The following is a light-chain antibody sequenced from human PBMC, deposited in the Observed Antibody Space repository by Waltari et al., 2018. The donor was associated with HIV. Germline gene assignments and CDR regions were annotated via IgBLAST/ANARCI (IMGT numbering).Light chain of an antibody. Sequence: QTSRTQPASGSRFPGPSIPIPCTVATRYAGMYNLVSWYHQHPGKAPKLMIYEVSKRPSGVSKRFSGSKSGNTASLTTSGLQAEDEADYYCCSYAGSSTFVVFGGGTKLTVL. V-gene: IGLV2-23*02. CDR2: EVS. CDR1: TRYAGMYNL. J-gene: IGLJ2*01. CDR3: CSYAGSSTFVV.